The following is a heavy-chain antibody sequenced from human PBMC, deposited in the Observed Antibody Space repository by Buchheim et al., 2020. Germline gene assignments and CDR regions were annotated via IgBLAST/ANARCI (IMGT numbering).Heavy chain of an antibody. J-gene: IGHJ4*02. Sequence: EVQLVESGGALVQPGGSLRLSCAASGFTFNTYSMNWVRQAPGKGLEWVSYIRGGSSVIYYADSVKVRFAISRDDARNSLYLQMHSLRAEDTAVYYCTRGLQYSSDYWGQGTL. CDR2: IRGGSSVI. CDR1: GFTFNTYS. V-gene: IGHV3-48*01. CDR3: TRGLQYSSDY. D-gene: IGHD6-6*01.